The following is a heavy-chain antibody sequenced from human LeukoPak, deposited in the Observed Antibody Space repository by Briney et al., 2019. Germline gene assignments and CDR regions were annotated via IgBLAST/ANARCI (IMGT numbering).Heavy chain of an antibody. CDR1: GYTFTSNY. V-gene: IGHV1-46*01. J-gene: IGHJ4*02. CDR3: ARAQEDFDY. Sequence: ASVKVSCKASGYTFTSNYIHWVRQTPGQGLEWMGMIYPRDGSTSYAQKFQGRVTVTRDTSTSTVRMELSGLRSEDTAVYYCARAQEDFDYWGQGTLVTVSS. CDR2: IYPRDGST.